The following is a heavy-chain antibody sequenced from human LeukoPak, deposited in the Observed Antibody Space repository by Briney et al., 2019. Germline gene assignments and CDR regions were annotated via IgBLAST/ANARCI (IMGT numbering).Heavy chain of an antibody. Sequence: SVKVSCKASGGTFSSYAISWVRQAPGQGLEWMGRIIPILGIANYAQKFQGRVTITADKSTSTAYMELSSLRSEDTAVYYCARATSDYDSSGHYWGQGTLVTVSS. J-gene: IGHJ4*02. V-gene: IGHV1-69*04. CDR1: GGTFSSYA. CDR2: IIPILGIA. D-gene: IGHD3-22*01. CDR3: ARATSDYDSSGHY.